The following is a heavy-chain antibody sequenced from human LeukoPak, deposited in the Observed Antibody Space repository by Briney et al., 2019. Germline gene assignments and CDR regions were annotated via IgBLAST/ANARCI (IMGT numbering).Heavy chain of an antibody. J-gene: IGHJ5*02. CDR3: ARHDSTSYTNWFDP. CDR1: GGSISSYY. V-gene: IGHV4-59*01. D-gene: IGHD6-13*01. CDR2: IYYSGST. Sequence: SETLSLTCSVSGGSISSYYWSWIRQPPGKGLEWIGYIYYSGSTNYNPSLKSRVTISLDTSKSQFSLKLTSVTAADTAVYYCARHDSTSYTNWFDPWGQGTLVTVSS.